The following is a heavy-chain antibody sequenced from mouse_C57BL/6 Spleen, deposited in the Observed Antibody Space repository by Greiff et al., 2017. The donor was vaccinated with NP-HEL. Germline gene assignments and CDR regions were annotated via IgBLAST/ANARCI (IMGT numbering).Heavy chain of an antibody. D-gene: IGHD2-1*01. CDR1: GFTFSSYT. Sequence: EVNVVESGGGLVKPGGSLKLSCAASGFTFSSYTMSWVRQTPEKRLEWVATISGGGGNTYYPDSVKGRFTISRDNAKNTLYLQMSSLRSEDTALYYCARHTMVTALYFDYWGQGTTLTVSS. J-gene: IGHJ2*01. CDR3: ARHTMVTALYFDY. CDR2: ISGGGGNT. V-gene: IGHV5-9*01.